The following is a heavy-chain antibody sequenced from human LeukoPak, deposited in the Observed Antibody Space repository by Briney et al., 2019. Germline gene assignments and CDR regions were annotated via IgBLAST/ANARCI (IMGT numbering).Heavy chain of an antibody. CDR2: ISSSSSTI. CDR3: ARDRWELLADAFDI. Sequence: GGSLRLSCAASGFTFSSYSMTWVRQAPGKGLEWVSYISSSSSTIYYADSVKGRFTISRDNAKNSLYLQMNSLRDEDTAVYYCARDRWELLADAFDIWGQGTMVTVSS. J-gene: IGHJ3*02. CDR1: GFTFSSYS. D-gene: IGHD1-26*01. V-gene: IGHV3-48*02.